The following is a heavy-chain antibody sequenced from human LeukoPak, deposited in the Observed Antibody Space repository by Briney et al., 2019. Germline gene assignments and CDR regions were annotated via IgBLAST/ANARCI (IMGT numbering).Heavy chain of an antibody. Sequence: PGGSLRLSCAASGFVVTTNYMTWVRQAPGKGPEWVSGIHGDGRTYYADSVKGRFTISRDRSKNTLYLQMNSLRAEDTAVYYCATTGGYWTGIYDRWGQGTLVTVSS. J-gene: IGHJ5*02. CDR2: IHGDGRT. D-gene: IGHD1-1*01. CDR3: ATTGGYWTGIYDR. CDR1: GFVVTTNY. V-gene: IGHV3-53*01.